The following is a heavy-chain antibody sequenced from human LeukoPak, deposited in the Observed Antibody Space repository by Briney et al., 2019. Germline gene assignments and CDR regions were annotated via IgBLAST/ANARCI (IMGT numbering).Heavy chain of an antibody. D-gene: IGHD6-19*01. Sequence: PGGSLRLSCAASGFTFSSYAMSWVRQAPGKGLEWVSAISGSGGSTYYADSVKGRFTISRDNSKNTLYLQMNSLRAEDTAVYYCAKEGMYSSGWTVVNYFGYWGQGTLVTVSS. CDR3: AKEGMYSSGWTVVNYFGY. J-gene: IGHJ4*02. CDR1: GFTFSSYA. CDR2: ISGSGGST. V-gene: IGHV3-23*01.